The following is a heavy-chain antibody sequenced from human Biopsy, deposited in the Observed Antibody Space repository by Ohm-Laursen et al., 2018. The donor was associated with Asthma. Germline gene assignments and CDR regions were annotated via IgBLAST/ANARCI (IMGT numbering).Heavy chain of an antibody. Sequence: ASVKVSCKASGYTFIGCHIHWMRQAPGQGLEWMGRINPNSGGTNYAQKFQGRVTMTRDTSISTAYMEVSRLRSDDTAVYYCARTYYDFLTGQVNDAFAIWGQGTMVTVSS. D-gene: IGHD3-9*01. J-gene: IGHJ3*02. V-gene: IGHV1-2*06. CDR3: ARTYYDFLTGQVNDAFAI. CDR1: GYTFIGCH. CDR2: INPNSGGT.